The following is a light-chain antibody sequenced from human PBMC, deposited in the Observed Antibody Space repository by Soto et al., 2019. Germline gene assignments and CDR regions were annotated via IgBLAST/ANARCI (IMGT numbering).Light chain of an antibody. V-gene: IGKV3-11*01. CDR1: QSVSSY. J-gene: IGKJ1*01. Sequence: EIVLTQSPATLSLSPGERATLSCRASQSVSSYLAWYQQKPGQAPRLLIYDASNRAPGIPARFSGSGSGTDFTLTISSLEPEDFAVYXCXQRSNWPPTFGQGTKVEIK. CDR3: XQRSNWPPT. CDR2: DAS.